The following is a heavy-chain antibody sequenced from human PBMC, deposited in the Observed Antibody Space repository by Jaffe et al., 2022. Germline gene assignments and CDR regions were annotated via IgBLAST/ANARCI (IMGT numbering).Heavy chain of an antibody. CDR3: ARAQLYGYSYGFNAFDI. D-gene: IGHD5-18*01. Sequence: EVQLVESGGGLVQPGGSLRLSCAASGFTFSSYEMNWVRQAPGKGLEWVSYISSSGSTIYYADSVKGRFTISRDNAKNSLYLQMNSLRAEDTAVYYCARAQLYGYSYGFNAFDIWGQGTMVTVSS. V-gene: IGHV3-48*03. J-gene: IGHJ3*02. CDR2: ISSSGSTI. CDR1: GFTFSSYE.